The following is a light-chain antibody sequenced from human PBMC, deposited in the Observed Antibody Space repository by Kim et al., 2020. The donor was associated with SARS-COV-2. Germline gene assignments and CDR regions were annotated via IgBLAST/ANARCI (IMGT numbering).Light chain of an antibody. CDR3: QQYGNVPPT. CDR1: QDIANY. J-gene: IGKJ2*01. V-gene: IGKV1-33*01. Sequence: IQMTQSPSSLSALVGDNVTITCQASQDIANYLNWYHQRPGKAPKLLIFRSSLLEAGVPSRFTASGFGTDFTFTISSLQPEDIATYYCQQYGNVPPTIGQGTKLEI. CDR2: RSS.